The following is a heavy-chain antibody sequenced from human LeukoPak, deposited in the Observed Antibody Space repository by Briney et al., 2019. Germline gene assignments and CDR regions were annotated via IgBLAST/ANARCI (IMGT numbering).Heavy chain of an antibody. CDR1: GFTFSSYA. V-gene: IGHV3-23*01. J-gene: IGHJ4*02. CDR3: AKVDPDTAIPTYYFDY. CDR2: ISGSGGST. D-gene: IGHD5-18*01. Sequence: GGSLRLSCAASGFTFSSYAMSWVPQAAGKGLEWVSAISGSGGSTYYADSVKGRFTISRDNSKNTLYLQMNSLRAEDTAVYYCAKVDPDTAIPTYYFDYWGQGTLVTVSS.